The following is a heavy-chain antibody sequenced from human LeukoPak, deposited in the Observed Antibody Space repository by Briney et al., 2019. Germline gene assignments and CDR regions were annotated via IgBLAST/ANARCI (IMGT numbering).Heavy chain of an antibody. CDR3: ANEGYSDYYYASFDY. V-gene: IGHV3-30*01. J-gene: IGHJ4*02. D-gene: IGHD3-22*01. Sequence: PGGSLRLSCAASGFTFSSYAMYWVRQAPGKGLEWVAVISYDGSNKYYADSVKGRFTISRDDSKNTLYLQMNSLRAEDTAMYYCANEGYSDYYYASFDYWGQGTLVTVSS. CDR2: ISYDGSNK. CDR1: GFTFSSYA.